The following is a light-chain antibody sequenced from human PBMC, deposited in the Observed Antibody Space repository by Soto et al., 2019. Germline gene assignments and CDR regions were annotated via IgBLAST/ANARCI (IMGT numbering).Light chain of an antibody. CDR1: QSVSSY. CDR2: DAS. J-gene: IGKJ1*01. CDR3: QQYGSSRT. V-gene: IGKV3-20*01. Sequence: EIVLTQSPATLSLSPGERATLSCRASQSVSSYLAWYQQKPGQAPRLLIYDASNRATGIPDRFSGSGSGTDFTLTISRLEPEDFAVYYCQQYGSSRTFGQGTKV.